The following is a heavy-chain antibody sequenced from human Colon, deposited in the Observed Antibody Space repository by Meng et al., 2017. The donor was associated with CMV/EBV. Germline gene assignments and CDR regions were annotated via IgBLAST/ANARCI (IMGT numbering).Heavy chain of an antibody. CDR1: GFIFGDYY. Sequence: GGSLRLSCVGSGFIFGDYYMSWVRQAPGKGLEWISYISSPASTTHYADSVKGRFTISRDNAKNSLFLEMNSLRAEDTAVYYCARDRWCTRTKCDKFGDYGMDVWGQGTTVTVSS. CDR2: ISSPASTT. CDR3: ARDRWCTRTKCDKFGDYGMDV. D-gene: IGHD2-8*01. V-gene: IGHV3-11*04. J-gene: IGHJ6*02.